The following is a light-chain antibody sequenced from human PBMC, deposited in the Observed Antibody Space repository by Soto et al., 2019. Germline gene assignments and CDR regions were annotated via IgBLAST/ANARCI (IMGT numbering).Light chain of an antibody. CDR2: KAS. CDR1: QSINSW. J-gene: IGKJ1*01. Sequence: DIQMTQSPSTLSASVGDRVTITCRASQSINSWLAWYQQKPGRAPKLLSYKASSLESGVPSRFSGSESETEFAITISRLQPDSVANYYYQQYTSYSTFGQGTKVEIK. CDR3: QQYTSYST. V-gene: IGKV1-5*03.